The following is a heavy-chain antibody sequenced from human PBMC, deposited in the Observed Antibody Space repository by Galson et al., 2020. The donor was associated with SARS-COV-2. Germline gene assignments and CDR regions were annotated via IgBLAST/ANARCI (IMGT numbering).Heavy chain of an antibody. CDR1: GFSLSTSGVG. Sequence: ESGPTLVKPTQTLTLTCTFSGFSLSTSGVGVGWIRQPPGKALEWLTLIYWNDNKRYSPSLKSRLTITKDTSKNQVVLTMTNVDPVDTATYYCARLTYYYDSSGYFGGYYFDSWGQGPLVTVSS. CDR2: IYWNDNK. V-gene: IGHV2-5*01. CDR3: ARLTYYYDSSGYFGGYYFDS. J-gene: IGHJ4*02. D-gene: IGHD3-22*01.